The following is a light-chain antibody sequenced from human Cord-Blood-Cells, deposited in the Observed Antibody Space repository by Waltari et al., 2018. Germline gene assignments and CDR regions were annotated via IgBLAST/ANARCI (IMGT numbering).Light chain of an antibody. CDR1: SSDVGGYTY. Sequence: QSALTQPPSASGSPGQSVPISCTGTSSDVGGYTYVSWYQQHPGKAPKHMIYEVSKLPSGVPDRFSGSKSGNTASLTVSGLQAEDEADYYCSSYAGSNNYVFGTGTKVTVL. CDR3: SSYAGSNNYV. CDR2: EVS. J-gene: IGLJ1*01. V-gene: IGLV2-8*01.